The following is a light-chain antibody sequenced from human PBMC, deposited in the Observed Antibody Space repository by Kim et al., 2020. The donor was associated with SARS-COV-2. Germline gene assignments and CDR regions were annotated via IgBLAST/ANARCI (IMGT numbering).Light chain of an antibody. Sequence: KTVTISCTRSSGSIASNYVQWYQQRPGSSPTTVIYENNQRPSGVPDRFSGSIDSSSNSVSLTISGLKTEDEADYYCQSYDSSNPWVFGGGTQLTVL. J-gene: IGLJ3*02. CDR2: ENN. V-gene: IGLV6-57*01. CDR3: QSYDSSNPWV. CDR1: SGSIASNY.